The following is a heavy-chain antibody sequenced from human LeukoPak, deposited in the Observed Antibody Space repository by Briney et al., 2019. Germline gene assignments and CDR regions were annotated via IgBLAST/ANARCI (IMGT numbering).Heavy chain of an antibody. CDR1: GFTFSSYA. V-gene: IGHV3-23*01. CDR2: ISGSGGST. J-gene: IGHJ4*02. Sequence: GGSLRLSCAASGFTFSSYAMSWVRQAPGKGLEWVSAISGSGGSTYYADSVKGRFTISRYNSNNTLYLQMNSLRAEDTAVYYCAKHDYGDLGYFDYWGQGTLVTVSS. D-gene: IGHD4-17*01. CDR3: AKHDYGDLGYFDY.